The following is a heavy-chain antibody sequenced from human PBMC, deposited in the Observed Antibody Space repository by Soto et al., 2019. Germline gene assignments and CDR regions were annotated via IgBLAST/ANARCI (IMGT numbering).Heavy chain of an antibody. D-gene: IGHD3-9*01. V-gene: IGHV5-51*01. CDR3: ARHYSYYDILTGLKDYYYYGMDV. Sequence: EVQLVQSGAEVKKPGESLKISCKGSGYSFTSYWIGWVRQMPGKGLEWMGIIYPGDSDTRYSPSFQGQVTISADKSISTAYLQWSSLKASDTAMYYCARHYSYYDILTGLKDYYYYGMDVWGQGTTVTVSS. CDR1: GYSFTSYW. J-gene: IGHJ6*02. CDR2: IYPGDSDT.